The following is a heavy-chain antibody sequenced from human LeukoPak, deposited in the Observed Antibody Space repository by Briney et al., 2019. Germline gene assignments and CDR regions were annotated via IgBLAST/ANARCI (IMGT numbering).Heavy chain of an antibody. D-gene: IGHD6-13*01. CDR2: IYYSGST. J-gene: IGHJ4*02. V-gene: IGHV4-31*03. Sequence: SETLSLTCTVSGGPISSGDYYWSWIRQHPGTGLEWIGYIYYSGSTNYNPSLKSRVTISVDTSKNQFSLKLSSVTAADTAVYYCARRSGHSSSWYFDYWGQGTLVTVSS. CDR3: ARRSGHSSSWYFDY. CDR1: GGPISSGDYY.